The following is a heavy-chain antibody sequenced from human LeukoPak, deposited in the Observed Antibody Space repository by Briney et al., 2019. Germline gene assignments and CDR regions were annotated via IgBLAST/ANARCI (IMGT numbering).Heavy chain of an antibody. J-gene: IGHJ3*02. V-gene: IGHV4-34*01. CDR3: ARGGNCSGGSCYLKDDAFDI. D-gene: IGHD2-15*01. CDR2: INHSGST. CDR1: GGPFSGYY. Sequence: SETLSLTCAVYGGPFSGYYWSWIRQPPGKGLEWIGEINHSGSTNYNPSLKSRVTLSVDTSKNQFSLKLSSVTAADTAVYYCARGGNCSGGSCYLKDDAFDIWGQGTMVTVSS.